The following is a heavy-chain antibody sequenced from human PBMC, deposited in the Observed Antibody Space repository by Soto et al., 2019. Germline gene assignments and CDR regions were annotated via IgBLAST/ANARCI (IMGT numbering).Heavy chain of an antibody. V-gene: IGHV3-7*01. Sequence: ESGGGLVQPGGSLRLSCAASGFTFSSYWMSWVRQAPGKGLEWVANIKQDGSEKYYVDSVKGRFTISRDNAKNSLYLQMNSLRAEDTAVYYCARDKEENGDYGYYYYGMDVWGQGTTVSVSS. J-gene: IGHJ6*02. CDR2: IKQDGSEK. D-gene: IGHD4-17*01. CDR1: GFTFSSYW. CDR3: ARDKEENGDYGYYYYGMDV.